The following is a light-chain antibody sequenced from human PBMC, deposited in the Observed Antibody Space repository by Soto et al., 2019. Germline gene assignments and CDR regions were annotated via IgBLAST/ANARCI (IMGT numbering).Light chain of an antibody. J-gene: IGKJ1*01. CDR3: QQYGSSPPWT. CDR1: QSVSSTY. V-gene: IGKV3-20*01. CDR2: AAS. Sequence: EIVLTQSPGTLSLSPGERATLSCRASQSVSSTYLAWYQQKPGQAPRLLIYAASSRATDIPDRFSGSGSGTDFTLTISRLEPEDFAVYYCQQYGSSPPWTFGQGTKVELK.